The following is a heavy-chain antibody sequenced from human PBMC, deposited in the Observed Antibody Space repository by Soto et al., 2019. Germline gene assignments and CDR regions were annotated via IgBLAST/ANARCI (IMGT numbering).Heavy chain of an antibody. CDR2: IIPIFGTA. J-gene: IGHJ4*02. V-gene: IGHV1-69*13. CDR1: GGTFSSYA. Sequence: GASVKVSCKASGGTFSSYAISWVRQAPGQGLEWMGGIIPIFGTANYAQKFQGRVTITADESTSTAYMELSSLRSEDTAVYYCASLGFYDSSANWGQGTLVTVSS. D-gene: IGHD3-22*01. CDR3: ASLGFYDSSAN.